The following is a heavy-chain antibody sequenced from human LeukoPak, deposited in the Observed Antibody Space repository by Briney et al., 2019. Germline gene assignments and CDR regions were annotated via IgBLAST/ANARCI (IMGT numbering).Heavy chain of an antibody. Sequence: SETLSLTCTVSGGSISSYYWSWIRQPPGKGLEWIGYIYYSGSTNYNPSLKSRVTISVDTSKNQFSLKLSSVTAADTAVYYCAGQYSSSWRGNWFDPWGQETLVTVSS. CDR2: IYYSGST. D-gene: IGHD6-13*01. J-gene: IGHJ5*02. CDR3: AGQYSSSWRGNWFDP. V-gene: IGHV4-59*01. CDR1: GGSISSYY.